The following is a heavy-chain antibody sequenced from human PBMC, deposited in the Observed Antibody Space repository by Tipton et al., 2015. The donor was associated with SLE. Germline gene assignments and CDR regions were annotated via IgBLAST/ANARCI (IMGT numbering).Heavy chain of an antibody. CDR2: ISSSGSTI. CDR3: ARTRWFREATGFDP. D-gene: IGHD3-10*01. J-gene: IGHJ5*02. V-gene: IGHV3-11*04. Sequence: GSLRLSCAASGFTFSDYYMSWIRQAPGKGLEWVSYISSSGSTIYYADSVKGRFTISRDNAKNSLYLQMNSPRAEDTAVYYCARTRWFREATGFDPWGQGTLVTVSS. CDR1: GFTFSDYY.